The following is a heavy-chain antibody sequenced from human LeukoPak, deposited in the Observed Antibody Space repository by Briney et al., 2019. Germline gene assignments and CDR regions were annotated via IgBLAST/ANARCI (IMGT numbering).Heavy chain of an antibody. CDR2: VNKDGTFA. Sequence: GGSLRLSCAASGFTFSDYWMHWVRQVPGKGPVWLSRVNKDGTFAQYAGSMKGRFTISRDNAKNTVYLQVSSLRAEDTAVYYCARDRGALDIWGLGTMVIVSS. D-gene: IGHD3-10*01. CDR3: ARDRGALDI. CDR1: GFTFSDYW. V-gene: IGHV3-74*01. J-gene: IGHJ3*02.